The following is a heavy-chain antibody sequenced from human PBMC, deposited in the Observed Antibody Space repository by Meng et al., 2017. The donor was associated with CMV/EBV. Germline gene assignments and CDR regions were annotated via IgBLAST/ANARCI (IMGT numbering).Heavy chain of an antibody. CDR2: IYYSGST. J-gene: IGHJ6*02. CDR1: GGPISSYY. CDR3: ARGAAARLGYYYYGMDV. Sequence: GSLRLSCTVSGGPISSYYWSWIRQPPGKGLEWIGYIYYSGSTNYNPSLKSRVTISVDTSKNQFSLKLSSVTAADTAVYYCARGAAARLGYYYYGMDVWGQGTTVTVSS. D-gene: IGHD6-6*01. V-gene: IGHV4-59*01.